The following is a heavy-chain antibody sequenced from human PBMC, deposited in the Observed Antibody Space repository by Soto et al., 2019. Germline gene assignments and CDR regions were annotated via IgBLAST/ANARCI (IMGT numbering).Heavy chain of an antibody. CDR2: IRSRANNFAT. CDR3: ARGQGAAIGDYYYHGMDV. D-gene: IGHD2-2*02. Sequence: AGGSLRLSCAASGFIFSGSAIHWVRQASGKGLEWVGRIRSRANNFATSSAASVKGRFTFSRDDSKNTAYLQMNTLKPEDTAVYYCARGQGAAIGDYYYHGMDVCGQGTTVTVSS. V-gene: IGHV3-73*01. CDR1: GFIFSGSA. J-gene: IGHJ6*02.